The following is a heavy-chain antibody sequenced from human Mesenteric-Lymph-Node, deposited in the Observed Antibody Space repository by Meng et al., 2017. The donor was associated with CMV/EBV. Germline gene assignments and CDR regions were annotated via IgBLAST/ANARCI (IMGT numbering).Heavy chain of an antibody. CDR2: IFHSGST. CDR1: GGSIISSDYF. Sequence: GSLRLSCTVSGGSIISSDYFWGWIRQPPGKGLEWIGSIFHSGSTFYNPSLKSRVTISVDTSKNQFSLKLSSVTAADTAVYYCARVMVRGVIGYYFDYWGQGTLVTVSS. D-gene: IGHD3-10*01. J-gene: IGHJ4*02. CDR3: ARVMVRGVIGYYFDY. V-gene: IGHV4-39*07.